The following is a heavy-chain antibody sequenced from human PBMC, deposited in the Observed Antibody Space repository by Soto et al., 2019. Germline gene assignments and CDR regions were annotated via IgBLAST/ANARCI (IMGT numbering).Heavy chain of an antibody. CDR1: GFTFSSYN. CDR2: ISSSSGAM. D-gene: IGHD3-3*01. V-gene: IGHV3-48*01. J-gene: IGHJ6*03. Sequence: EVQLVESGGGLVQPGGSLRLSCAASGFTFSSYNMNWVRQAPGKGLEWISYISSSSGAMIYADSVKGRFTISRDNAKSSLYLQMNSLRAEDTAVYYCAREDFGVVIYYYYMDVWGKGNTVTVSS. CDR3: AREDFGVVIYYYYMDV.